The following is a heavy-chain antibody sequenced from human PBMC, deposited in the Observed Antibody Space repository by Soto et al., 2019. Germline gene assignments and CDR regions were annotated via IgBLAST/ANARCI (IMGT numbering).Heavy chain of an antibody. Sequence: GGSLRLSCAASGFTFSSYAMSWVRQAPGKGLEWVSAISGSGGSTYYADSVKGRFTISRDNSKNTLYLQMNSLRAEDTAVYYCANSRYDSSICYEIMITFGDVFASWGQRTTVIGSS. CDR1: GFTFSSYA. V-gene: IGHV3-23*01. CDR3: ANSRYDSSICYEIMITFGDVFAS. CDR2: ISGSGGST. J-gene: IGHJ6*01. D-gene: IGHD3-16*01.